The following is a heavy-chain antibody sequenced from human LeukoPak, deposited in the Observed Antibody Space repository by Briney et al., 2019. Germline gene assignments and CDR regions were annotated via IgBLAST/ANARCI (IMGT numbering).Heavy chain of an antibody. CDR2: INDSGST. CDR3: AYGYSSGWYDY. V-gene: IGHV4-59*08. J-gene: IGHJ4*02. D-gene: IGHD6-19*01. CDR1: GVSMTSEY. Sequence: SETLSLTCSVSGVSMTSEYWNWIRQPPGKGLEWIGYINDSGSTNYKSSLKSRVTISVDTSKNQFSLKLSSVTAADTAVYYCAYGYSSGWYDYWGQGTLVTVSS.